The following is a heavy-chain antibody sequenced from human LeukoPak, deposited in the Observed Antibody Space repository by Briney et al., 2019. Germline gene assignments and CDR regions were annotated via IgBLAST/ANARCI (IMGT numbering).Heavy chain of an antibody. CDR2: IQPDGSEQ. CDR1: GFTFSSNW. V-gene: IGHV3-7*03. J-gene: IGHJ4*02. CDR3: AMRLSLAGTHLDY. D-gene: IGHD6-19*01. Sequence: GGSLRLSCAASGFTFSSNWMSWVRQAPGKGLEWVGNIQPDGSEQYPVDSVKGRFTISRDNARNSLFLQMNSLRVEDTAVYYCAMRLSLAGTHLDYWGQGILVSVSS.